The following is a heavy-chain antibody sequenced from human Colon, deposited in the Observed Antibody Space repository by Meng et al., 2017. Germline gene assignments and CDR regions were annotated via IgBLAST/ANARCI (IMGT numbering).Heavy chain of an antibody. CDR2: IIPIFGTA. CDR3: ARGSSGYYYVDY. V-gene: IGHV1-69*13. J-gene: IGHJ4*02. CDR1: GGTFSSYA. D-gene: IGHD3-22*01. Sequence: SVKFSCKASGGTFSSYAISWVRQAPGQGLEWMGGIIPIFGTANYAQKFQGRVTITADESTSTAYMELSSLRSEDTAVYYCARGSSGYYYVDYWGQGTLVTVSS.